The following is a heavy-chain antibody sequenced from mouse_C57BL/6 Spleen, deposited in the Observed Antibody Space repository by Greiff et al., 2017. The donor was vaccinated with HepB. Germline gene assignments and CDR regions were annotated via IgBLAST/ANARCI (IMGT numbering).Heavy chain of an antibody. CDR1: GYSFTGYY. V-gene: IGHV1-42*01. CDR3: AREAGAYYVYFDY. D-gene: IGHD2-10*01. J-gene: IGHJ2*01. Sequence: VQLQQSGPELVKPGASVKISCKASGYSFTGYYMNWVKQSPEKSLEWIGEINPSTGGTTYNQKFKAKATLTVDKSSSTAYMRLKSLTSEDSAVYYCAREAGAYYVYFDYWGQGTTLTVSS. CDR2: INPSTGGT.